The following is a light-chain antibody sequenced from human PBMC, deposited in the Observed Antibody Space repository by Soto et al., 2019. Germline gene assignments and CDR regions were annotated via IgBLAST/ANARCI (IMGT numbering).Light chain of an antibody. V-gene: IGLV1-51*01. CDR2: DNN. CDR1: SSNIENYY. J-gene: IGLJ1*01. CDR3: GTYDSSLRDGV. Sequence: QSVLTQPPSVSAAPGQKVTSSCSGSSSNIENYYVSWYQQLPGTAPKLLIYDNNKRPSGIPDRFSGSKSGTSATLDITGLQTGNEADYYCGTYDSSLRDGVFXTGTKVTVL.